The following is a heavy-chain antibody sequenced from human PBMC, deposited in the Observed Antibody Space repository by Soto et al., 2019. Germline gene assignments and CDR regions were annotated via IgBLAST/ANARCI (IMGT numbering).Heavy chain of an antibody. CDR2: ISSSSSYI. V-gene: IGHV3-21*01. CDR1: GFTFSAYS. Sequence: GGSLRLSFAASGFTFSAYSMNWVRHSPGKGLEWVSSISSSSSYIYYPDSVKGRFTISRDNANNSLYLQMNSLRAEDTAVYYCASDYDFWSGSPHNWFDPWGQGTLVTVSS. J-gene: IGHJ5*02. CDR3: ASDYDFWSGSPHNWFDP. D-gene: IGHD3-3*01.